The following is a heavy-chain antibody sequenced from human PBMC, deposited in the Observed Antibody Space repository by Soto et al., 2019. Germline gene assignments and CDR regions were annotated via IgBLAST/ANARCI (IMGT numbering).Heavy chain of an antibody. CDR1: GYTFTSYG. CDR2: ISGKTAKT. J-gene: IGHJ6*02. CDR3: ARVPREIILVGMDV. Sequence: QVQLVQSGAEVKKPGASVKVSCKASGYTFTSYGISWVRQAPGQGLEWMGWISGKTAKTNYAQNLQGRGTITTDTSTSTAYMELRSLRSDDTGVYYCARVPREIILVGMDVWGQGTTVTVSS. D-gene: IGHD2-2*01. V-gene: IGHV1-18*04.